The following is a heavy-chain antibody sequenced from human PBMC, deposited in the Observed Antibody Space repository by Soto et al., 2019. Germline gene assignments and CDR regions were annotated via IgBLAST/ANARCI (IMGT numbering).Heavy chain of an antibody. V-gene: IGHV1-18*04. Sequence: ASVKVSCKASGYTFTSYGISWVRQAPGQGLERMGWISAYNGNTNYAQKLQGRVTMTTDTSTSTAYMELRSLRSDDTAVYYCASGATRLYYFDYWGQGTLVTSPQ. CDR3: ASGATRLYYFDY. J-gene: IGHJ4*02. CDR1: GYTFTSYG. D-gene: IGHD1-26*01. CDR2: ISAYNGNT.